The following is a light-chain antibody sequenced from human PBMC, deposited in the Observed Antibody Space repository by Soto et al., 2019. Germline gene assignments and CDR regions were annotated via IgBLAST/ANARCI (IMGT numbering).Light chain of an antibody. V-gene: IGKV3-20*01. J-gene: IGKJ1*01. Sequence: EIVLTQSPGTLSLSPGERATLSCRASQSVSSSYLAWYQQKPGQAPRLLIYGASSRATGTPDRFSGSGSGTDFNLTISRLEPEDFAVYYCQQYGISPRTFGQGTKVEIK. CDR1: QSVSSSY. CDR2: GAS. CDR3: QQYGISPRT.